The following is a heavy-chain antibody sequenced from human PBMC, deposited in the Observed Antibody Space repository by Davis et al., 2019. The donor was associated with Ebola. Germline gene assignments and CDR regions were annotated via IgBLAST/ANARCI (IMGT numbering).Heavy chain of an antibody. CDR2: IHNSGST. CDR1: GGSISSGRYY. V-gene: IGHV4-30-4*02. CDR3: ARALWKVSFDT. Sequence: LRLSCTVSGGSISSGRYYWSRIRQPPGKGLEWIGYIHNSGSTYYSPSLKSRLTRSVDTSNNQLSMKLFSVTAADTAVYHCARALWKVSFDTFGQGTLVTVS. D-gene: IGHD5/OR15-5a*01. J-gene: IGHJ5*02.